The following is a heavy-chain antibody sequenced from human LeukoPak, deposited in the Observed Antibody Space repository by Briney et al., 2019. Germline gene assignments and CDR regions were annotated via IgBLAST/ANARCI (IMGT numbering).Heavy chain of an antibody. CDR2: IYYSGST. CDR1: GGSISSSSYY. Sequence: SETLSLTCTVSGGSISSSSYYWGWIRQPPGKGLEWIGSIYYSGSTYYNPSLKSRVTISVDTSKNQFSLKLSSVTAADTAVYYCARGVLNPTRLTMVRGALGAFDIWGQGTMVTVSS. D-gene: IGHD3-10*01. V-gene: IGHV4-39*07. J-gene: IGHJ3*02. CDR3: ARGVLNPTRLTMVRGALGAFDI.